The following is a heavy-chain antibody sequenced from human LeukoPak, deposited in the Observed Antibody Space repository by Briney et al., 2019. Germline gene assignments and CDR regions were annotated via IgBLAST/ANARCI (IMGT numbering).Heavy chain of an antibody. D-gene: IGHD6-6*01. Sequence: GSLRLSCAASGFTFSSYGMHWVRQAPGKGLEWVAVISYDGSNKYYADPVKGRFTISRDNSKNTLYLQMNSLRAEDTAVYYCAKLFRSSSRHTPPFDYWGQGTLVTVSS. CDR2: ISYDGSNK. V-gene: IGHV3-30*18. CDR3: AKLFRSSSRHTPPFDY. J-gene: IGHJ4*02. CDR1: GFTFSSYG.